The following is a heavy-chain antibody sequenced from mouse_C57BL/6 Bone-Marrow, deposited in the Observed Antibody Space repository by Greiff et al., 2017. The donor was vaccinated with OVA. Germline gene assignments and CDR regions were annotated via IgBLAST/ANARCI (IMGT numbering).Heavy chain of an antibody. D-gene: IGHD1-1*01. CDR1: GYTFTDYE. J-gene: IGHJ3*01. V-gene: IGHV1-15*01. CDR3: TIYYYGSSAWFAY. CDR2: IDPETGGT. Sequence: QVQLKESGAELVRPGASVTLSCKASGYTFTDYEMHWVKQTPVHSLEWIGAIDPETGGTAYNQKFKGKAILTADKSSSTAYMELRSLTSEDSAVYYCTIYYYGSSAWFAYWGQGTLVTVSA.